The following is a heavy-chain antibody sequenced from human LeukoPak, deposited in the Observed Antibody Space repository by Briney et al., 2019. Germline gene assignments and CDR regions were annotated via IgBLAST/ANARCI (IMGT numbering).Heavy chain of an antibody. CDR2: IYYSGST. J-gene: IGHJ4*02. D-gene: IGHD1-26*01. Sequence: SETLSLTCTVSGGSISSSSYYWGWIRQPPGKGLEWIGSIYYSGSTYYNPSLKSRVTISVDTSKNQFSLKLSSVTAADTAVYYCASPIVGAAGGFDYWGQGTLVTVSS. CDR1: GGSISSSSYY. V-gene: IGHV4-39*07. CDR3: ASPIVGAAGGFDY.